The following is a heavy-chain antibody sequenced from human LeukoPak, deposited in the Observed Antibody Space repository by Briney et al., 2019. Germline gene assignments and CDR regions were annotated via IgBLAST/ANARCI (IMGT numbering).Heavy chain of an antibody. D-gene: IGHD3-22*01. Sequence: ASVKVSCKASGYTFTSYGISWVRQAPGQGLEWMGWISAYSGNTNYAQNLQGRVTMTTDTSTSTAYMELRSLRSDDTDVFYCARESQIRYYYDRSGYYYGALDYWGQGSLVTVSS. V-gene: IGHV1-18*01. CDR1: GYTFTSYG. J-gene: IGHJ4*02. CDR3: ARESQIRYYYDRSGYYYGALDY. CDR2: ISAYSGNT.